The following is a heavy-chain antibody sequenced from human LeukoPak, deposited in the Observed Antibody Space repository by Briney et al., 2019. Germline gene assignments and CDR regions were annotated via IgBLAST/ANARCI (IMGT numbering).Heavy chain of an antibody. CDR3: ARQSFTMVRGITWFDP. D-gene: IGHD3-10*01. J-gene: IGHJ5*02. CDR1: GGSMSSSSYY. Sequence: SETLSLTCTVSGGSMSSSSYYWGWIRQPPGKGLEWIGSIFYSGSTYYNPSLQSRVTISVGTSKNQFSLKLSSVTAEDTAVYYCARQSFTMVRGITWFDPWGQGTLVTVSS. CDR2: IFYSGST. V-gene: IGHV4-39*01.